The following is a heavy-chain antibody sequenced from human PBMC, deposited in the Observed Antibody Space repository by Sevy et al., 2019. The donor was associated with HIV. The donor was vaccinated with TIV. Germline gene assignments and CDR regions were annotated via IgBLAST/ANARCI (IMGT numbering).Heavy chain of an antibody. D-gene: IGHD3-9*01. CDR3: TTDRLRYFDWLVPDDY. V-gene: IGHV3-15*01. CDR2: IKSKTDGGTT. Sequence: GGSLRLSCAASGFTFSNAWMSWVRQAPGKGLEWVGRIKSKTDGGTTDYAAPVKGRFTISRDDSKNTLYLQMNSLKTEDTAVYYCTTDRLRYFDWLVPDDYWGQGTLVTVSS. J-gene: IGHJ4*02. CDR1: GFTFSNAW.